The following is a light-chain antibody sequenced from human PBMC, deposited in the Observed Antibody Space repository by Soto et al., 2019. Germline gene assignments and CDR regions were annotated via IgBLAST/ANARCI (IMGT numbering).Light chain of an antibody. V-gene: IGKV1-9*01. CDR3: QQLNSFPLT. Sequence: DIQLTQSPSSLSASVGDKVTITCRASQSIRSYLNWVQQKPGKAPKLLIYDASSLQTGVPSRFSGSGSGTEFTLTISSLQPEDFATYFCQQLNSFPLTFGGGTKVDIK. CDR2: DAS. CDR1: QSIRSY. J-gene: IGKJ4*01.